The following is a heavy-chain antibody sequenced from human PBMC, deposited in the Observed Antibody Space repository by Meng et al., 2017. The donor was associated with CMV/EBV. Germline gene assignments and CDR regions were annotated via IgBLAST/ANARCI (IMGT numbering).Heavy chain of an antibody. CDR2: IRSSSSYI. J-gene: IGHJ4*02. D-gene: IGHD3-22*01. CDR3: ARDVYYYDSSGYYIDY. V-gene: IGHV3-21*01. Sequence: GGSLRLSCAASGFTFSSYEMNWVRQAPGKGLEWVSSIRSSSSYIYYADSVKGRFTISRDNAKNSLYLQMNSLRAEDTAVYYCARDVYYYDSSGYYIDYWGQGTLVTVSS. CDR1: GFTFSSYE.